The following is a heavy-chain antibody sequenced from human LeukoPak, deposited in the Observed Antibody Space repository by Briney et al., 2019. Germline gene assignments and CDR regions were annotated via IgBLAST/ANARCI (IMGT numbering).Heavy chain of an antibody. CDR2: ISGSGGST. Sequence: QPGGSLRLSCAASGFTFSSYAMSWVRQAPGKGLEWVSAISGSGGSTYYADSVKGRFTISRDNSKNTLYLQMNSLRAEDTAVYYCAKPLRVGWLLGYAYWGQGTLVTVSS. CDR1: GFTFSSYA. V-gene: IGHV3-23*01. CDR3: AKPLRVGWLLGYAY. D-gene: IGHD3-3*01. J-gene: IGHJ4*02.